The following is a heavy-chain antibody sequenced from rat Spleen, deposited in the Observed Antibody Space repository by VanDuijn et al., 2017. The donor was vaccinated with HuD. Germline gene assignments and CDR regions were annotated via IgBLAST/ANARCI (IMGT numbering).Heavy chain of an antibody. CDR2: ISTGGDNT. J-gene: IGHJ3*01. Sequence: VHLKESGPGRVQPSQTLSLTCTVSGFSLSRHGVIWVRQPPGKGLEWVAYISTGGDNTYYPDSVKGRFTISRDTARATLYLQMDSLSSEDTATYFCARLGGLRNWFAYWGQGTLVTVSS. CDR1: GFSLSRHG. D-gene: IGHD4-3*01. CDR3: ARLGGLRNWFAY. V-gene: IGHV5S13*01.